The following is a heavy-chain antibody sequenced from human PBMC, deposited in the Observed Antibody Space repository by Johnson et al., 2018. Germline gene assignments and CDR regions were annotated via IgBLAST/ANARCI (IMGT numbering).Heavy chain of an antibody. CDR2: INWNGGST. CDR3: ARRRGSGGSGGYYYYYYMDV. V-gene: IGHV3-20*04. D-gene: IGHD2-15*01. Sequence: VQLQESGGGVVRPGGSLRLSCAASGFTFDDYGMSWVRQAPGKGLEWVSGINWNGGSTGYADSVKGRFTISRDNAKNSLYLQMNSLRAEDTALYYCARRRGSGGSGGYYYYYYMDVWGKGTTVTVSS. CDR1: GFTFDDYG. J-gene: IGHJ6*03.